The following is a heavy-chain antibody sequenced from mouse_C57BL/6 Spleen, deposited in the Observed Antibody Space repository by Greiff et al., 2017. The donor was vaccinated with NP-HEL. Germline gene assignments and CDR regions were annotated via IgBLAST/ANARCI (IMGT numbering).Heavy chain of an antibody. V-gene: IGHV1-85*01. CDR1: GYTFTSYD. D-gene: IGHD1-1*01. J-gene: IGHJ2*01. Sequence: VKLMESGPELVKPGASVKLSCKASGYTFTSYDINWVKQRPGQGLEWIGWIYPRDGSTKYNEKFKSKATLTVDKSSSTAYMQLSSLTSEDSAVYYCARSRDLTTVVATDYWGQGTTLTVSS. CDR3: ARSRDLTTVVATDY. CDR2: IYPRDGST.